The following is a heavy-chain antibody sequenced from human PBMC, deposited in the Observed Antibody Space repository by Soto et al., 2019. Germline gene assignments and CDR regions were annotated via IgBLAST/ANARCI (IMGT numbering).Heavy chain of an antibody. Sequence: PGESLKISCKGSGYSFTSYWISWVRQMPGKGLEWMGRIDPSDSYTNYSPSFQVHVTISADKSISTAYLQWSSLKASDTVMYYCSRFKGEYSSSWYRSHYYYGMEMWSQETTVTVSS. V-gene: IGHV5-10-1*01. J-gene: IGHJ6*02. CDR2: IDPSDSYT. D-gene: IGHD6-13*01. CDR1: GYSFTSYW. CDR3: SRFKGEYSSSWYRSHYYYGMEM.